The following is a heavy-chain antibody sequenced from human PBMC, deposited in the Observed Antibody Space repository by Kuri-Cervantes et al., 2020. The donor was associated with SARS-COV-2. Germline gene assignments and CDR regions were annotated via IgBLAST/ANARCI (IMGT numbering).Heavy chain of an antibody. J-gene: IGHJ5*02. D-gene: IGHD6-13*01. CDR3: ARDSAIPLSYSSQLNWFDP. CDR1: GDSVSSKSAA. Sequence: SETLSLACAISGDSVSSKSAAWNWIRQSPSRGLEWLGRTYYRSKWYNDYAVSVKSRITINPDTSKNQFSLKLGSVTAADTAVYYCARDSAIPLSYSSQLNWFDPWGQGTLVTVSS. V-gene: IGHV6-1*01. CDR2: TYYRSKWYN.